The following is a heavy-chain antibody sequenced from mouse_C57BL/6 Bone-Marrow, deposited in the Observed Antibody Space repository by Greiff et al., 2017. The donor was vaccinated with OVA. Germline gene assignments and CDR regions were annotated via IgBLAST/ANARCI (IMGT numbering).Heavy chain of an antibody. CDR3: ARYGPYAMDY. CDR2: ISDGGSYT. V-gene: IGHV5-4*03. D-gene: IGHD1-1*01. J-gene: IGHJ4*01. CDR1: GFTFSSYA. Sequence: EVKLVESGGGLVKPGGSLKLSCAASGFTFSSYAMSWVRQTPEKRLEWVATISDGGSYTYYPDNVKGRFTISRDNAKNNLYLQMSHLKSEDTAMYYCARYGPYAMDYWGQGTSVTVSS.